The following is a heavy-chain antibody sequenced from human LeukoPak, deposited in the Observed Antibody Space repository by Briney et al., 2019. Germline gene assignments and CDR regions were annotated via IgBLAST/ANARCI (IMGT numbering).Heavy chain of an antibody. V-gene: IGHV4-34*01. Sequence: SETLSLTCTVHGGSFSGYYWNWIRQPPGKGLEWIGEIYHSGSTNYNPSLKSRVIISVDKSKNQFSLKLSSMTAADTAVYYCARVNSNYGFDYWGQGTLVTVSS. CDR1: GGSFSGYY. D-gene: IGHD4-11*01. CDR2: IYHSGST. J-gene: IGHJ4*02. CDR3: ARVNSNYGFDY.